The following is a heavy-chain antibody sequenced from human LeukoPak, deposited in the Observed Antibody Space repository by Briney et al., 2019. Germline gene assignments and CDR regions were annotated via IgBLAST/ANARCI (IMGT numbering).Heavy chain of an antibody. CDR2: IYYSGST. D-gene: IGHD2-15*01. J-gene: IGHJ4*02. CDR1: GGSISSSSYY. Sequence: SETLSLTCTVSGGSISSSSYYWGWIRQPPGKGLEWIGSIYYSGSTYYNPSLKSRVTISVDTSNNQFSLKMTSVTAADTAVYYCARGSGDFDSWGQGTLVTVSS. CDR3: ARGSGDFDS. V-gene: IGHV4-39*02.